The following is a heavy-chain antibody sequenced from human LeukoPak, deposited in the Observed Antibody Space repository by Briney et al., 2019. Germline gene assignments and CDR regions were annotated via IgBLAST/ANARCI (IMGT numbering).Heavy chain of an antibody. CDR3: ARIHCSGGSCNGYAFDI. Sequence: PGGSLRLSCAASGFTVSSNYMSWVRQAPGKGLEWVSVIYSGGSTYYADSVKGRFTISRDNSKNTLYLQMNSLRAEDTAVYYCARIHCSGGSCNGYAFDIWGQGTMVTVSS. J-gene: IGHJ3*02. CDR1: GFTVSSNY. D-gene: IGHD2-15*01. V-gene: IGHV3-53*01. CDR2: IYSGGST.